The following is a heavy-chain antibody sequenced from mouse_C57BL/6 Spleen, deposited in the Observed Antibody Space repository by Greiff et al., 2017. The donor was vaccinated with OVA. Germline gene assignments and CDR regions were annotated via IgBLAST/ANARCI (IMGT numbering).Heavy chain of an antibody. Sequence: VQLQQSGPELVKPGASVKISCKASGYSFTGYYMNWVKQSPEKSLEWIGEINPSTGGTTYNQKFKAKATLTVDKSSSTAYMELQSLTSEDSAVYYCARSGDDYDEPHWSFDVWGTGTTVTVSS. J-gene: IGHJ1*03. D-gene: IGHD2-4*01. CDR3: ARSGDDYDEPHWSFDV. CDR1: GYSFTGYY. V-gene: IGHV1-42*01. CDR2: INPSTGGT.